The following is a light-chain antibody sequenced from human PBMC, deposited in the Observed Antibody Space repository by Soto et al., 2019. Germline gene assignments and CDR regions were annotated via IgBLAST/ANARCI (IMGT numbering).Light chain of an antibody. Sequence: QSVLTQPPSASGSPGQSVTISCSGTSSDVGGYDSVSWYQHHPGKVPKLIIFDVDKWPSGVPDHFSGFKSGNTASLTVSGLRAEDEVDYYCSSYAGSNTFVFGTGTNVTVL. CDR1: SSDVGGYDS. CDR2: DVD. V-gene: IGLV2-8*01. J-gene: IGLJ1*01. CDR3: SSYAGSNTFV.